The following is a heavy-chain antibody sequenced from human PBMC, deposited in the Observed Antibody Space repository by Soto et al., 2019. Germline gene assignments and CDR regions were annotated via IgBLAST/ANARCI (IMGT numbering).Heavy chain of an antibody. CDR2: IIPILGIA. Sequence: QVQLVQSGAEVKKPGSSVKVSCKASGGTFSSYTISWVRQAPGQGLEWMGRIIPILGIANYAQKFQGRVTITADKSTSTAYMELSSLRSEDTAVYYCARRITQLELGDWFDPGGQGTLVTVSS. CDR1: GGTFSSYT. V-gene: IGHV1-69*02. D-gene: IGHD1-1*01. J-gene: IGHJ5*02. CDR3: ARRITQLELGDWFDP.